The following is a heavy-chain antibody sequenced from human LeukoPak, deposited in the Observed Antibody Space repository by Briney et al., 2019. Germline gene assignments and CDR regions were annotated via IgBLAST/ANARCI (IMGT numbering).Heavy chain of an antibody. Sequence: GGSLRLSCAASGFTFDDYAMHWVRQAPGKGLEWVSGISWNSGSIGYADSVKGRFTISRDNAKNSLYLQMNSLRAEDVALYYCAATFGVVSNWFDPWGQGTLVTVSS. V-gene: IGHV3-9*03. CDR3: AATFGVVSNWFDP. CDR2: ISWNSGSI. J-gene: IGHJ5*02. CDR1: GFTFDDYA. D-gene: IGHD3-3*01.